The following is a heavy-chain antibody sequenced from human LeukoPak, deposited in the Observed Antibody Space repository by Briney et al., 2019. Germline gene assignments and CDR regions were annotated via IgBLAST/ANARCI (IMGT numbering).Heavy chain of an antibody. CDR2: INTNTGNP. J-gene: IGHJ4*02. D-gene: IGHD5-12*01. CDR1: GYTFTSYA. Sequence: GASVKVSCKASGYTFTSYAVNWVRQAPGQGLEWMGWINTNTGNPTYAQAFTGQFVFSLDTSINTAYLQINSLKAEDTAVYYCVRAQQWWLLDYWGQGTLITVSS. V-gene: IGHV7-4-1*02. CDR3: VRAQQWWLLDY.